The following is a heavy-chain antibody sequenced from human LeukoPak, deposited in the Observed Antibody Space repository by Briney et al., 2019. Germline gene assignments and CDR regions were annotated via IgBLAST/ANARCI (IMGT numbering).Heavy chain of an antibody. Sequence: SETLSLTCAVYGGSFSGYYWSWIRQPPAKGLEWIGEINHSGSTNYNPSLKSRVTISVDTSKNQFSLKLSSVTAADTAVYYCARGSIITIFGVVLMDVWGQGTTVTVSS. V-gene: IGHV4-34*01. CDR1: GGSFSGYY. J-gene: IGHJ6*02. CDR3: ARGSIITIFGVVLMDV. CDR2: INHSGST. D-gene: IGHD3-3*01.